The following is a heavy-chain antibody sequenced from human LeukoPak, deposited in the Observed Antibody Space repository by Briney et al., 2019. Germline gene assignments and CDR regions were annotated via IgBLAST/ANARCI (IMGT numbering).Heavy chain of an antibody. CDR1: GFTISTYE. D-gene: IGHD1-26*01. Sequence: AGSLRLSCSASGFTISTYELNWVRQAPGKGLEWVSYISSSGNTIYYTCSVKGRFTVSRDNAKNSLFLQMDSLRAEDTAIYYCARDLGGGSYGMAFDLWGQGTMVSVSS. J-gene: IGHJ3*01. V-gene: IGHV3-48*03. CDR2: ISSSGNTI. CDR3: ARDLGGGSYGMAFDL.